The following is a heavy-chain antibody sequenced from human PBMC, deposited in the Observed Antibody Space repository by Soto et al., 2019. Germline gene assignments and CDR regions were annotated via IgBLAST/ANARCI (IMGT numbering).Heavy chain of an antibody. Sequence: ASVKVSCKASGYTFTSYGISWVRQAPGQGLEWMGWISAYNGNTNYEQKLQGRVTMTTDTSTSTAYMELRSLRSDDTAVYYCARDRSDIVVVVESVEWFDPWGQGTLVTVSS. D-gene: IGHD2-15*01. CDR2: ISAYNGNT. V-gene: IGHV1-18*01. CDR1: GYTFTSYG. CDR3: ARDRSDIVVVVESVEWFDP. J-gene: IGHJ5*02.